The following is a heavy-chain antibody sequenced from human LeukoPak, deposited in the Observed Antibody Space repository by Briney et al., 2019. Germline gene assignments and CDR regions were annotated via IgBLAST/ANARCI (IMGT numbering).Heavy chain of an antibody. CDR3: ERGGDSSGYYDY. D-gene: IGHD3-22*01. CDR2: INSDGSST. V-gene: IGHV3-74*01. J-gene: IGHJ4*02. Sequence: GGSLRLSCAASGFTFSSYWMHWVRQAPGKGLVWVSRINSDGSSTSYADSVKGRFTISRDNAKNTLYLQMNSLRAEDTAVYYCERGGDSSGYYDYGGQGPLVTVSS. CDR1: GFTFSSYW.